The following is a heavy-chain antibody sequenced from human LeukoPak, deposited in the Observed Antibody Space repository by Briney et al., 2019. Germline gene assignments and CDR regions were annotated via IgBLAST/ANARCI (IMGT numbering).Heavy chain of an antibody. D-gene: IGHD5-24*01. Sequence: GESLKIFCKAFGFPFTSYWIGWGRTRPGKGLEWMGIIYPGDSDTRYSPSFQGQVTISADKSISTPYLQWRSLKASDTAMYYCARQRDGYSDYWGQGTLVTVSS. CDR1: GFPFTSYW. CDR2: IYPGDSDT. CDR3: ARQRDGYSDY. J-gene: IGHJ4*02. V-gene: IGHV5-51*01.